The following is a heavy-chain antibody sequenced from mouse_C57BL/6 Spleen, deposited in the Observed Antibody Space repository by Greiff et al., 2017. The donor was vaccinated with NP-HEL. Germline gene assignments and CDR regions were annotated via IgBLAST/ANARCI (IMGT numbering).Heavy chain of an antibody. D-gene: IGHD2-4*01. CDR1: GYTFTSYW. CDR2: IHPNSGST. V-gene: IGHV1-64*01. Sequence: QVQLQQPGAELVKPGASVKLSCKASGYTFTSYWMHWVKQRPGQGLEWIGMIHPNSGSTNYNEKFKSKATLTVDKSSSTAYMQLSSLTSEDSAVYYCARDGASTMITTGSYYYAMDYWGQGTSVTVSS. J-gene: IGHJ4*01. CDR3: ARDGASTMITTGSYYYAMDY.